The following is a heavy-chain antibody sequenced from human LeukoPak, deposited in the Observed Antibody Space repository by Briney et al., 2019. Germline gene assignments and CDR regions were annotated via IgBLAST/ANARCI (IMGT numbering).Heavy chain of an antibody. J-gene: IGHJ4*02. CDR3: AKDRQARGSSGYYGGVNFDF. V-gene: IGHV3-53*01. CDR1: EFSVGSNY. D-gene: IGHD3-22*01. CDR2: IYSGGST. Sequence: GGSLRLSCAASEFSVGSNYMTWVRQAPGKGLEWVSLIYSGGSTYYADSVKGRFTISRDNSKNTLYLQMNSLRAEDTAVYYCAKDRQARGSSGYYGGVNFDFWGQGTLVTVSS.